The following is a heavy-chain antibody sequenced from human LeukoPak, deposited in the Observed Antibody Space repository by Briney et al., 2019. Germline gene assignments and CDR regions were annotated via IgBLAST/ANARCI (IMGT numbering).Heavy chain of an antibody. D-gene: IGHD5-24*01. J-gene: IGHJ4*02. Sequence: GASVKVSCKASGGTFSSYAISWVRQAPGQGLEWMGRIIPILGIANYAQKFQGRVTITADKSTSTAYMELRSLRSDDTAVYYCARDDGGWYFDYWGQGTLVTVSS. CDR3: ARDDGGWYFDY. CDR2: IIPILGIA. CDR1: GGTFSSYA. V-gene: IGHV1-69*04.